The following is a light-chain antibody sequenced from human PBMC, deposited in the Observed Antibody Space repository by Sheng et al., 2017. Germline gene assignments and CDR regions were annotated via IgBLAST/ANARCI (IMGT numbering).Light chain of an antibody. J-gene: IGLJ1*01. CDR2: EVS. CDR3: CSFAGSSVTYV. V-gene: IGLV2-8*01. CDR1: SSDVGGYNY. Sequence: QSALTQPPSASGSPGQSVTISCTGTSSDVGGYNYLSWYQQPPGKGPKLIIYEVSKRPSGVPDRFSGSSSGNTASLTVSGLQAEDEAHYYCCSFAGSSVTYVFGSGTKVTVL.